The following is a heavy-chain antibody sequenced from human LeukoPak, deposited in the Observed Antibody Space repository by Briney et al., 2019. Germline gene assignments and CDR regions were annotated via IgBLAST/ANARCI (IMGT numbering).Heavy chain of an antibody. Sequence: SQTLSLTCTVSGGSISGGSYYWSWIRQPAGKGLEWIGRVFTSGSTNYNPSLKSRVTISIDTSKNQFSLKLSSVTAADTAVYYCARHRVLWWGTAGLNFDYWGQGTLVTVSS. CDR3: ARHRVLWWGTAGLNFDY. V-gene: IGHV4-61*02. D-gene: IGHD2-21*01. J-gene: IGHJ4*02. CDR2: VFTSGST. CDR1: GGSISGGSYY.